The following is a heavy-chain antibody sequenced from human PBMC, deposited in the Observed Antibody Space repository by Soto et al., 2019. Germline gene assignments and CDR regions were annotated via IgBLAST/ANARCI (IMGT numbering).Heavy chain of an antibody. CDR1: GFTVSSNY. CDR3: ARLTGDYYMDV. J-gene: IGHJ6*03. D-gene: IGHD7-27*01. Sequence: GSLRLSCAASGFTVSSNYMSWVRQAPGKGLEWVSVIYSGGSTYYADSVKGRFTISRDNSKNTLYLQMNSLRAEDTAVYYCARLTGDYYMDVWGKGTTVTVSS. V-gene: IGHV3-66*04. CDR2: IYSGGST.